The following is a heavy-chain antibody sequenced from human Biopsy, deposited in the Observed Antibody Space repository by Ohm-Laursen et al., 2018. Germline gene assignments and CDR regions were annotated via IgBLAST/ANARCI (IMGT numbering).Heavy chain of an antibody. CDR3: ATELLPPGVGGPWLDS. V-gene: IGHV3-7*04. J-gene: IGHJ5*01. CDR2: IKEDGSVI. Sequence: SLRLSCAASGFTFSNYWMTWVRQAPGKGLEWVANIKEDGSVIHYLDSVKGRFTISRDNANKLLFLQMSSLRAADTAIYFCATELLPPGVGGPWLDSWGQGTPVTVSS. CDR1: GFTFSNYW. D-gene: IGHD3-16*01.